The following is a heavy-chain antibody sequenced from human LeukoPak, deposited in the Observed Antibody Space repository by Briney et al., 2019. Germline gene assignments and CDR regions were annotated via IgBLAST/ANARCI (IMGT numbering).Heavy chain of an antibody. D-gene: IGHD5-18*01. CDR3: AGMYAGGCSYGYESDF. Sequence: SETLSLTCTVSGGSISSYYWSWIRQPAGKGLEWIGRIYTSGSTNYNPSLKSRVTMSVDTSKNQFSLKLSSVTDADTAVYSCAGMYAGGCSYGYESDFWGQGTLVTVSS. V-gene: IGHV4-4*07. CDR2: IYTSGST. CDR1: GGSISSYY. J-gene: IGHJ4*02.